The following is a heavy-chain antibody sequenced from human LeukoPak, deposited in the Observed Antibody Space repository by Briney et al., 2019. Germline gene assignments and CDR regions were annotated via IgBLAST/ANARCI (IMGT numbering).Heavy chain of an antibody. CDR2: IGQDGSEK. V-gene: IGHV3-7*03. CDR1: GFMFNNYW. Sequence: GGSLRLSCAASGFMFNNYWMSWVRQAPGKGLEWVANIGQDGSEKYYVDSVKGRFTISRDNAKNSLYLQMNSLRAEDTAIYYCAKWKYSNSGIDDYWGQGTLVTVSS. D-gene: IGHD6-6*01. J-gene: IGHJ4*02. CDR3: AKWKYSNSGIDDY.